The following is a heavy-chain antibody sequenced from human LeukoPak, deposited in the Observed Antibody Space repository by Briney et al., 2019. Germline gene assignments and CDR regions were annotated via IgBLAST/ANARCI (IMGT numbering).Heavy chain of an antibody. CDR1: GFTFSSYA. Sequence: GGSLRLSCAASGFTFSSYAMSWVRQAPGRGLQWVSVISGSGGRINYADSVRGRFTISRDNSKNTLYLQMNSLRAEDTAIYYCAKVYYSSSYYDFDHWGQGTLVTVSS. D-gene: IGHD6-13*01. J-gene: IGHJ4*02. CDR3: AKVYYSSSYYDFDH. V-gene: IGHV3-23*01. CDR2: ISGSGGRI.